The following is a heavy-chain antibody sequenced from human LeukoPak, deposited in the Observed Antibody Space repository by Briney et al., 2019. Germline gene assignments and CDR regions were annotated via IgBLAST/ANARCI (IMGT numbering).Heavy chain of an antibody. CDR3: ARDGFVSGRYEGGFDY. Sequence: PPGGSLRLSCTASGFSFSPFGMHWVRQAPGKGLEWVAVIWSDGTKEYYADSVKGRFTISRDNSNNTLYLHMDSLRAEDTAVYYCARDGFVSGRYEGGFDYWGQGTLVIVSS. CDR1: GFSFSPFG. J-gene: IGHJ4*02. V-gene: IGHV3-33*01. CDR2: IWSDGTKE. D-gene: IGHD6-13*01.